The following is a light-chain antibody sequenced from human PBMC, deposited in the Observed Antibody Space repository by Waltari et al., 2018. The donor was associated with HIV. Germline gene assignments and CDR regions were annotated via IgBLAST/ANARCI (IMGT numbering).Light chain of an antibody. CDR3: ETLDDNLNGPV. J-gene: IGLJ2*01. CDR1: SSNIGNNA. Sequence: SVLTQPPSASGTPGQRVTISCSGRSSNIGNNAVSWYQQFPGTAPKLLIYSNNQRPSGVPDRFSGSKSGTSASLAISGLQSEDEANYYCETLDDNLNGPVFGGGTKLTVL. CDR2: SNN. V-gene: IGLV1-44*01.